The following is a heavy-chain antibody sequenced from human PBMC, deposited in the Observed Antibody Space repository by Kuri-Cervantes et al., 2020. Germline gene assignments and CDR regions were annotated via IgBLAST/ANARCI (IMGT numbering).Heavy chain of an antibody. J-gene: IGHJ3*02. V-gene: IGHV3-11*01. CDR1: GFTFSDYY. CDR3: ARGGDVFDI. D-gene: IGHD1-26*01. Sequence: GESLKISCAVSGFTFSDYYMNWIRQAPGKGLEWVSYITGGTTIYYADSVKGRFTISRDNAKNLLNLQMNSLRPDDTAVYHCARGGDVFDIWGQGTLVTVSS. CDR2: ITGGTTI.